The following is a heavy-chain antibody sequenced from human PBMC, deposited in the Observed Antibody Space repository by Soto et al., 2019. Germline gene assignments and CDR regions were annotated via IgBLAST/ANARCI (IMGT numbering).Heavy chain of an antibody. CDR1: GFTFSSYA. D-gene: IGHD4-17*01. Sequence: EVQLLESGGGLVQPGGSLRLSCAASGFTFSSYAMTWFRQAPGKGLEWVSAISGSGDRTYYADFVKGRFTISRDNSQNTLYLQMNSLRAEDMAVYYCAKEVGGYGEDHWGQGTLVTVSS. CDR3: AKEVGGYGEDH. J-gene: IGHJ4*02. V-gene: IGHV3-23*01. CDR2: ISGSGDRT.